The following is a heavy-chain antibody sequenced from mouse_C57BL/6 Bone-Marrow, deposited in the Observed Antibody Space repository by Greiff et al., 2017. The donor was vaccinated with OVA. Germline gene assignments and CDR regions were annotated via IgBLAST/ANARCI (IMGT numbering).Heavy chain of an antibody. Sequence: QVQLQQPGAELVMPGASVKLSCTASGFTFTSYWMHWVQQLPGQGLEWIGEIDPYDSYTNYTPTFQGQSTLTVDKSSNAAYMQLSSLTSEDTAVYYCAGGYDGDWFDYWGQGTVVTVSA. D-gene: IGHD2-2*01. J-gene: IGHJ3*01. CDR1: GFTFTSYW. V-gene: IGHV1-69*01. CDR2: IDPYDSYT. CDR3: AGGYDGDWFDY.